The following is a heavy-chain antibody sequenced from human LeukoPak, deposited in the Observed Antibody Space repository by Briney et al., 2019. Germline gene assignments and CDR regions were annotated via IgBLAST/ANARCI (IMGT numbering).Heavy chain of an antibody. CDR2: INPSNSYT. V-gene: IGHV1-46*01. Sequence: GASVKDSCKASVYTFINYYLHALGQAPGQGLEWMGTINPSNSYTSYAQKFQGRVTMTRDTSTSTVYMELSSLRSDDTAGYYCARAHTDGLCYWGQGIPVTVSS. CDR3: ARAHTDGLCY. J-gene: IGHJ4*02. D-gene: IGHD2-8*01. CDR1: VYTFINYY.